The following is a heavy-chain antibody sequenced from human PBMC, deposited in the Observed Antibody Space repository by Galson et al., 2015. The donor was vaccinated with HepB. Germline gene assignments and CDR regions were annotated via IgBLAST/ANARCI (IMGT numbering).Heavy chain of an antibody. Sequence: SLRLSCAASGFTFSSYWMHWVRQAPGKGLVWVSRINSDGSSTSYADSVKGRFTISRDNAKNTLYLQMNSLRAEDTAVYYCAREWAHYDIFLYYYGMDVWGQGTTVTVSS. J-gene: IGHJ6*02. CDR1: GFTFSSYW. CDR2: INSDGSST. D-gene: IGHD3-9*01. V-gene: IGHV3-74*01. CDR3: AREWAHYDIFLYYYGMDV.